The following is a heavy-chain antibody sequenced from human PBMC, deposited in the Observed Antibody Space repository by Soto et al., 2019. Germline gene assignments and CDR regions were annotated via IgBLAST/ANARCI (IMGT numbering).Heavy chain of an antibody. J-gene: IGHJ4*02. Sequence: CMAFESSFTSDWMGWRRQMRGKGLEWMGIIYPGDSEIRYSPSFQGQVTISADKSTSTAYLQWNSLKASETAMYYCVRSDNGGSYIFDSWGQGIPVTVSS. CDR2: IYPGDSEI. D-gene: IGHD3-10*01. V-gene: IGHV5-51*01. CDR3: VRSDNGGSYIFDS. CDR1: ESSFTSDW.